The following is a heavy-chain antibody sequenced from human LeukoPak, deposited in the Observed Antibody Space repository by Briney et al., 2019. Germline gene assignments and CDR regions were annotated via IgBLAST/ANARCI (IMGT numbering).Heavy chain of an antibody. CDR1: GGSTTDHF. J-gene: IGHJ3*02. V-gene: IGHV4-4*09. Sequence: WETLSLTCTVSGGSTTDHFWGWIRHTPGMGLEWIGHIYGSPTYNPSPKRRVTISDDTSENQIFLQMTSVTAADTAIYYCARRFRTSASGILHHDAYDIWGQGTEVIVSS. CDR3: ARRFRTSASGILHHDAYDI. D-gene: IGHD3-10*01. CDR2: IYGSP.